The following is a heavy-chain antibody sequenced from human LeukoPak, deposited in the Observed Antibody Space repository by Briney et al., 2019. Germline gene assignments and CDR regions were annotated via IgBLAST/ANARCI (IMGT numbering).Heavy chain of an antibody. J-gene: IGHJ4*02. V-gene: IGHV1-2*02. CDR2: INPNSGGT. CDR1: GYTFSNYG. Sequence: HVASVKVSCKASGYTFSNYGISWVRQAPGQGLEWMGWINPNSGGTNYAQKFQGRVTMTRDTSISTAYMELSRLRSDDTAVYYCARVRSGSYWVYWGQGTLVTVSS. CDR3: ARVRSGSYWVY. D-gene: IGHD3-10*01.